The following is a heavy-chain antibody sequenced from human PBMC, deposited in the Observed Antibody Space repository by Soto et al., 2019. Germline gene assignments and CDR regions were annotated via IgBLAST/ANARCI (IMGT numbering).Heavy chain of an antibody. CDR3: ASGDEYCSSTSCYEDYYYYGMDV. CDR2: ISYDGSNK. Sequence: GGSLRLSCAASGFTFSSYAMHWVRQAPGKGLEWVAVISYDGSNKYYADSVKGRFTISRDNSKNTLYLQMNSLRAEDTAVYYCASGDEYCSSTSCYEDYYYYGMDVWGQGTTVTVSS. J-gene: IGHJ6*02. V-gene: IGHV3-30-3*01. CDR1: GFTFSSYA. D-gene: IGHD2-2*01.